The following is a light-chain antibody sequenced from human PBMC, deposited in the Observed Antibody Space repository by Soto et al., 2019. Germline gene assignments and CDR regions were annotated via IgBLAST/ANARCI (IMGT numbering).Light chain of an antibody. Sequence: QSALTQPASVSGSPGQSITISCTGTSSDFGDYNYVSWYQHHPGKAPKLKIYEVSNRPSGVSTRFSGSKSGNTASLTISGLQAEDEADYYCSSYRSSSAPYVFGTGTKLTVL. J-gene: IGLJ1*01. CDR3: SSYRSSSAPYV. V-gene: IGLV2-14*01. CDR1: SSDFGDYNY. CDR2: EVS.